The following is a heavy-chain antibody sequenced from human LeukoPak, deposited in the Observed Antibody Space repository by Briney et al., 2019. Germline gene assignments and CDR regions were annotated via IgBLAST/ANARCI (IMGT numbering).Heavy chain of an antibody. V-gene: IGHV3-74*01. J-gene: IGHJ4*02. D-gene: IGHD6-19*01. CDR2: IISDGSSI. CDR1: DFTFIIHW. CDR3: ARGHVAGTDRHWDY. Sequence: GALRLSCATTDFTFIIHWMHWARQAPGKGLVWVNRIISDGSSISYADSGKGRFTISRDNAKITLYLQMNSLRAEDTAVYYCARGHVAGTDRHWDYWGQGALVTVSS.